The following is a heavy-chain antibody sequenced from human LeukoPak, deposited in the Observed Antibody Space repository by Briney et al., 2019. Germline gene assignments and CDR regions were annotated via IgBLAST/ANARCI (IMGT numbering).Heavy chain of an antibody. CDR2: IKQDGSEK. J-gene: IGHJ4*02. CDR3: ARDPPYYYDSSGYYYGPSYYFDY. CDR1: GFTFSSYW. D-gene: IGHD3-22*01. Sequence: GGSLRLSCAASGFTFSSYWMSWVRQAPGKGLEWVANIKQDGSEKYYVDSVKGRFTISRDNAKNSLYLQMNSLRAEDTAVYYCARDPPYYYDSSGYYYGPSYYFDYWGQGTLVTVSS. V-gene: IGHV3-7*03.